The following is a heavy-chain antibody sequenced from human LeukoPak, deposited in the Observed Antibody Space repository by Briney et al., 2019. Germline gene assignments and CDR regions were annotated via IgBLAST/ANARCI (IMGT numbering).Heavy chain of an antibody. CDR1: VFTFDDYA. CDR3: AKGQSITVAGLLAFDI. Sequence: GRSLRLSCAASVFTFDDYAMHGVRQAPGKGLEWVSGIIWNSGSIVYADSVKGRFTISRDNAKNPLYLQMNSLRDEDMALYYCAKGQSITVAGLLAFDIWGQGTMVSVSS. D-gene: IGHD6-19*01. CDR2: IIWNSGSI. J-gene: IGHJ3*02. V-gene: IGHV3-9*03.